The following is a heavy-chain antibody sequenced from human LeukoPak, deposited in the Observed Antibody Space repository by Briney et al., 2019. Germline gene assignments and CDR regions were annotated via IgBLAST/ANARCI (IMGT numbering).Heavy chain of an antibody. V-gene: IGHV3-64*01. D-gene: IGHD5-18*01. Sequence: PGGSLRLSCAASGFAFSDYAMHWVRQAPGKGLKYVSTISSNGGSTYYANSVKGRFTISRDNSKNTVYLQMGSLRAEDMAVYYCARGRLKQWSNFDYWGQGTLVTVSS. CDR3: ARGRLKQWSNFDY. CDR2: ISSNGGST. CDR1: GFAFSDYA. J-gene: IGHJ4*02.